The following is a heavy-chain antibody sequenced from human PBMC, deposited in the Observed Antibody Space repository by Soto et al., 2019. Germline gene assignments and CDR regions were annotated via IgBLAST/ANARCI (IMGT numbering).Heavy chain of an antibody. D-gene: IGHD3-22*01. J-gene: IGHJ4*02. Sequence: PGGSLRLSCAACGFTFSSYSMNWVRQAPGKGLEWVSYISSSSSTIYYADSVKGRFTISRDNSKNTLYLQMGSLRAEDMAVYYCARGGAGYYYDSSGYYYDYWGQGT. CDR2: ISSSSSTI. CDR1: GFTFSSYS. CDR3: ARGGAGYYYDSSGYYYDY. V-gene: IGHV3-48*01.